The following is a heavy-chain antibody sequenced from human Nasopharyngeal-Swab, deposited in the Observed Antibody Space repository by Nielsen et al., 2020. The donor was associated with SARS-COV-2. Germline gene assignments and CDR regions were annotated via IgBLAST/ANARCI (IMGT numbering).Heavy chain of an antibody. V-gene: IGHV3-21*01. CDR3: ARGCVLTGPSCYYYGMDV. CDR1: GFTFSSYN. D-gene: IGHD3-9*01. J-gene: IGHJ6*02. Sequence: GGSLRLSCAASGFTFSSYNMNWVRQAPGKGLEWVSSISSSSSYIYYADSVKGRFTISRDNAKSSLYLQMNSLRAEDTAVYYCARGCVLTGPSCYYYGMDVWGQGTTVTVSS. CDR2: ISSSSSYI.